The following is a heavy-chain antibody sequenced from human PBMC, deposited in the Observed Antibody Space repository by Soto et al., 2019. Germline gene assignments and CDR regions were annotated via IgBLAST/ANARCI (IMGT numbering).Heavy chain of an antibody. J-gene: IGHJ6*02. D-gene: IGHD6-6*01. V-gene: IGHV3-21*01. CDR2: ISSSSSYI. CDR1: GFTFSSYS. CDR3: ARDRLGLSAYYYYGMDV. Sequence: EVQLVESGGGLVKPGGSLRLSCVASGFTFSSYSMNWVRQAPGKGLEWVSSISSSSSYIYYADSVKGRFTISRDNAKNSLYLDMNSLRAEDTAAYYCARDRLGLSAYYYYGMDVWGQGTTVTVSS.